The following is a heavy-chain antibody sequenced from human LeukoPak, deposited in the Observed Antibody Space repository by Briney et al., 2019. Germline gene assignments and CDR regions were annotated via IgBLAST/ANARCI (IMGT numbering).Heavy chain of an antibody. D-gene: IGHD1-14*01. V-gene: IGHV3-23*01. CDR1: RFTLSSYA. CDR2: ISGSGGRT. Sequence: ECLRVSPAPPRFTLSSYAIRSVRHTPRKGLERGSDISGSGGRTYYADSVKGRFTISRDNAKNSLYLQMNSLRAEDTAVYYCAKDRTSKYVPGYDYYAMDVWGQGTTVTVSS. CDR3: AKDRTSKYVPGYDYYAMDV. J-gene: IGHJ6*02.